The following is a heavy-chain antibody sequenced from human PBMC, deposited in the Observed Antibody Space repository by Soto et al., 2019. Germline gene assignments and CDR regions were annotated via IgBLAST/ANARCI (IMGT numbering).Heavy chain of an antibody. J-gene: IGHJ6*02. Sequence: WASVKVSCKASGYTFTGYYMHWVRQAPGQGLEWMGWINPNSGGTNYAQKFQGRVTMTRDTSISTAYMELSRLRSDDTAVYYCAIGYCSSTSCYMANYYYYGMDVWGQGTTVTVSS. CDR2: INPNSGGT. D-gene: IGHD2-2*02. CDR1: GYTFTGYY. CDR3: AIGYCSSTSCYMANYYYYGMDV. V-gene: IGHV1-2*02.